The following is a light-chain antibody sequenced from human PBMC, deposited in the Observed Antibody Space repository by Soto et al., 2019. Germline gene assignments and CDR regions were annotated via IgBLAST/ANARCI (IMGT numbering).Light chain of an antibody. V-gene: IGKV3-11*01. J-gene: IGKJ4*01. CDR3: QHRRSWPLT. CDR2: DAS. Sequence: EIVLTQSPATLSLSPGERATLSCRASQSVDNYLAWYQQKPGQAPRLLNYDASNRATGITARFSGSGYGTDVTLTISSLEPEDFAVYYCQHRRSWPLTCGGGTEVEIK. CDR1: QSVDNY.